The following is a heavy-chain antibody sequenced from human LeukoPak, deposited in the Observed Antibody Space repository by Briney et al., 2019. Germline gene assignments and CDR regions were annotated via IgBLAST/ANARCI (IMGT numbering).Heavy chain of an antibody. J-gene: IGHJ5*02. CDR3: AKDSGVNRYNFFDP. Sequence: GGSLRLSCAASGFTFSSYAMSWVRQAPGKGLEWVSGISGSGDSTYFADSVKGRFTISRGNSKNTLYLQMNSLRAEDTAIYYCAKDSGVNRYNFFDPWGQGTLVTVSS. D-gene: IGHD1-14*01. CDR2: ISGSGDST. V-gene: IGHV3-23*01. CDR1: GFTFSSYA.